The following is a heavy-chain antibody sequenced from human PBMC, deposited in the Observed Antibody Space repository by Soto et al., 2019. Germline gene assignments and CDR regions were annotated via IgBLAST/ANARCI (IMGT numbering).Heavy chain of an antibody. CDR2: IIPIFGTA. V-gene: IGHV1-69*13. J-gene: IGHJ4*02. D-gene: IGHD2-15*01. Sequence: SVKVSCKASGGTFSSYAISWVRQAPGQGLEWMGGIIPIFGTANYAQKFQGRVTITADESTSTAYMELSSLRSEDTAVYYCARDLGVGGTHPFDYWGQGTLVTVSS. CDR1: GGTFSSYA. CDR3: ARDLGVGGTHPFDY.